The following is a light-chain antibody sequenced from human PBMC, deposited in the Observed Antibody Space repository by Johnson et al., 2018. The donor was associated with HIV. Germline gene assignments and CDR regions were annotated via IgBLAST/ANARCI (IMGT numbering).Light chain of an antibody. Sequence: QSVLTQPPSVSAAPGQKVTISCSGSSSNIGNNYVSWYQQLPGTAPKLLICENNKRPSGIPDRFSGSKSGTSATLGITGLQTGDEADYYCGTWDNSLSVGYVFGTGTKVTVL. V-gene: IGLV1-51*02. CDR1: SSNIGNNY. CDR3: GTWDNSLSVGYV. CDR2: ENN. J-gene: IGLJ1*01.